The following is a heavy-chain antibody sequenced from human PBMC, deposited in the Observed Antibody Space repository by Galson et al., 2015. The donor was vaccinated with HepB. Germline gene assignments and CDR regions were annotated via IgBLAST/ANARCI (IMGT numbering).Heavy chain of an antibody. D-gene: IGHD6-13*01. CDR1: GFTLSPYS. CDR2: ISSSSSTI. J-gene: IGHJ6*02. V-gene: IGHV3-48*02. Sequence: SLRLSCAASGFTLSPYSMNWVRQAPGKGLEWVSYISSSSSTIFYDDSVKGRFTIARDNDKNSLYLQMNSLRDEDTAVYYCARAQQVVRYIHCGMDVWGQGTTVTVSS. CDR3: ARAQQVVRYIHCGMDV.